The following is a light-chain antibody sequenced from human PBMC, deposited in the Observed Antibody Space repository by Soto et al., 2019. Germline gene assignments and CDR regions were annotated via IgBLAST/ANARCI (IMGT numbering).Light chain of an antibody. CDR3: QHRSNSPPAWT. Sequence: LLTQSPATLALSPGDRATLSCRSSQSIGPYLAWHQQRPGQTPRLLIYDASNRATGITACFSGSGSGTAFTLTISSLEPEAFSVYYCQHRSNSPPAWTFGQGTKVEI. CDR1: QSIGPY. J-gene: IGKJ1*01. V-gene: IGKV3-11*01. CDR2: DAS.